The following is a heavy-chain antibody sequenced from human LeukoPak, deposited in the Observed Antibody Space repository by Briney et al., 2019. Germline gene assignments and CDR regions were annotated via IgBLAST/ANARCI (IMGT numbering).Heavy chain of an antibody. CDR2: IYYSGST. Sequence: SETLSLTCTVSGGSISSSSYYWGWIRQPPGKGLEWIGSIYYSGSTYYNPSLKSRVTISVDTSKNQFSLKLSSVTAADTAVYYCARGTAKGDFWSGYYPGSKPAREKYYFDYWGQGTLVTVSS. CDR3: ARGTAKGDFWSGYYPGSKPAREKYYFDY. V-gene: IGHV4-39*01. D-gene: IGHD3-3*01. CDR1: GGSISSSSYY. J-gene: IGHJ4*02.